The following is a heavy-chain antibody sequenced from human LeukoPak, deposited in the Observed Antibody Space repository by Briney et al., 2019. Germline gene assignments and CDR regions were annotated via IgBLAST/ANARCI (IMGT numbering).Heavy chain of an antibody. V-gene: IGHV4-59*01. CDR2: IYYSGST. CDR3: ARVVDHGYSDY. D-gene: IGHD5-24*01. J-gene: IGHJ4*02. CDR1: GGXISSYY. Sequence: PSETLSLTCTVSGGXISSYYCSWIRQPPGKGLEWIGYIYYSGSTKYNPSLKSRVTISVDTSKNQFSLELSSVTAADTAVYYCARVVDHGYSDYWGLGTLVTVSS.